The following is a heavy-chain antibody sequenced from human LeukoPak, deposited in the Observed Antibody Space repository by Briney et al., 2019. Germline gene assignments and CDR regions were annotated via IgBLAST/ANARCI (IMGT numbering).Heavy chain of an antibody. CDR1: GYTFTSYD. CDR2: MNPNSGNT. V-gene: IGHV1-8*01. D-gene: IGHD6-19*01. J-gene: IGHJ3*02. Sequence: ASVKVSCKASGYTFTSYDINWVRQATGQGLEWMGWMNPNSGNTGYAQKLQGRVTMTTDTSTSTAYMELRSLRSDDTAVYYCARDARIAVAGPDAFDIWGQGTMVTVSS. CDR3: ARDARIAVAGPDAFDI.